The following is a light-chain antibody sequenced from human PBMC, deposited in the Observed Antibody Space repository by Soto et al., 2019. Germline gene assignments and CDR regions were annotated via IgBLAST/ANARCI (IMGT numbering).Light chain of an antibody. Sequence: QSALTQPASVSGSPGQSITFSCTGTSSDVGSYDYVSWHQQYPGKAPKLIIYDVNNRPSGVSSRFSGSKSGNTASLTISGLQTEDEADYYCCAYSTSGTHVFGTGTQLTVL. V-gene: IGLV2-14*03. J-gene: IGLJ1*01. CDR3: CAYSTSGTHV. CDR2: DVN. CDR1: SSDVGSYDY.